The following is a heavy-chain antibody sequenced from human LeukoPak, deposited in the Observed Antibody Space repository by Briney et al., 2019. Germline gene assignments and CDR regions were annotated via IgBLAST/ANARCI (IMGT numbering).Heavy chain of an antibody. J-gene: IGHJ4*02. Sequence: GGSLRLSCAASGFTFSSYSVNWVRQAPGKGLEWVSSISSSSSYIYYADSVKGRFTISRDNAKNSLYLQMNSLRAEDTAVYYCARDPRGGWLADWGQGTLVTVSS. V-gene: IGHV3-21*01. D-gene: IGHD6-19*01. CDR1: GFTFSSYS. CDR2: ISSSSSYI. CDR3: ARDPRGGWLAD.